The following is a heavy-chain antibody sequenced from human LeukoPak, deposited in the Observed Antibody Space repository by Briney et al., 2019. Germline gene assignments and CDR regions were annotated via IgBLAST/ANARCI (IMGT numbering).Heavy chain of an antibody. V-gene: IGHV3-74*01. CDR1: GFTFSSYW. J-gene: IGHJ4*02. Sequence: PGGSLRLSCAASGFTFSSYWMHWVRQAPGKGLAWVSRIKSDGSYTSYADSVKGRFTISRDNAKNTLYLQMNSLRAEDTAVYYCAVFPTHYWGQGTLVTVSS. D-gene: IGHD3-10*02. CDR2: IKSDGSYT. CDR3: AVFPTHY.